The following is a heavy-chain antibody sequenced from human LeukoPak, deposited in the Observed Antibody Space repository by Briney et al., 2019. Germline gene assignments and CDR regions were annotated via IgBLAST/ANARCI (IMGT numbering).Heavy chain of an antibody. J-gene: IGHJ3*02. V-gene: IGHV3-66*01. D-gene: IGHD3-9*01. Sequence: GGSLRLSCAASGFTVSNNYMNWGRQAPGKGLEWGSVLYSGGSTYYADSVRGRFTISRDNSKNTLYLQMNSLRAEDTAVYYCARDGYYDILTGYLATDAFDIWGQGTMVTVSS. CDR2: LYSGGST. CDR1: GFTVSNNY. CDR3: ARDGYYDILTGYLATDAFDI.